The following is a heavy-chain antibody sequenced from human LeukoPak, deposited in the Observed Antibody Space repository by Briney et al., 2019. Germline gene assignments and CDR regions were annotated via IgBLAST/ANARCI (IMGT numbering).Heavy chain of an antibody. CDR1: GGSFSGYY. D-gene: IGHD3-3*01. V-gene: IGHV4-34*01. J-gene: IGHJ5*02. CDR2: INHSGST. CDR3: ARCRLRFLEWFLTPYNWFDP. Sequence: SETLSLTCAVYGGSFSGYYWSWIRQPPGKGLEWIGEINHSGSTNYNPSLKSRVTISVDTSKNQFSLKLSSVTAADTAVYYCARCRLRFLEWFLTPYNWFDPWGQGTLVTVSS.